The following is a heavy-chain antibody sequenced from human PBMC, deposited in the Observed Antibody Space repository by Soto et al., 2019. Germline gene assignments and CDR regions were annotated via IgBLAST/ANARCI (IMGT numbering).Heavy chain of an antibody. CDR1: GFTFSSYW. V-gene: IGHV3-7*03. Sequence: EVQLVESGGGLVQPGGSLRLSCAASGFTFSSYWMSWVRQAPGKGLEWVANIKQDGSEKYYVDSAKGRFTISRDNAKNSLYLQMNSLRAEDTAVYYCARAGILTGRTPADYWGQGTLVTVSS. D-gene: IGHD3-9*01. J-gene: IGHJ4*02. CDR2: IKQDGSEK. CDR3: ARAGILTGRTPADY.